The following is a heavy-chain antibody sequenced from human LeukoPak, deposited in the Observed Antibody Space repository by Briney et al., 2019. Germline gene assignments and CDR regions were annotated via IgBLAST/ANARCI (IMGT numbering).Heavy chain of an antibody. J-gene: IGHJ3*02. V-gene: IGHV3-23*01. CDR2: INYSGDAT. Sequence: GGSLRLSCAASGFTFSSNSMSWVRQAPGKGLEWVSAINYSGDATYYVDSVKGRFTISRDNSKNTLYLQMNSLRAEDTAIYYCGAAWQFVGAFDIWGQGTLVTVSS. CDR3: GAAWQFVGAFDI. CDR1: GFTFSSNS. D-gene: IGHD3-10*01.